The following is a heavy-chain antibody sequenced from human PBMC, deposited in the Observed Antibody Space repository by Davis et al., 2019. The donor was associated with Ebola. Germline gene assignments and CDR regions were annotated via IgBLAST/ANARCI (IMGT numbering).Heavy chain of an antibody. CDR2: INPNNGDT. V-gene: IGHV1-2*04. CDR1: GGTFSSYA. D-gene: IGHD1-1*01. CDR3: ARESLPGDKNFDL. Sequence: AASVKVSCKASGGTFSSYAISWVRQAPGQGLEWMAWINPNNGDTNYAQNFQGWVTTTRDTSISTVYMELKRLTSDDTAVYYCARESLPGDKNFDLWGPGTLVTVSS. J-gene: IGHJ4*02.